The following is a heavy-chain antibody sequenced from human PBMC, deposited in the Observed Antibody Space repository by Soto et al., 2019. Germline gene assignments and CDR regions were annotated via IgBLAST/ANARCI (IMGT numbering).Heavy chain of an antibody. D-gene: IGHD2-8*01. J-gene: IGHJ4*02. CDR2: ISSGGGTT. V-gene: IGHV3-48*01. CDR1: GSTFSTYS. CDR3: AYMYADY. Sequence: PGGSLRLSCGASGSTFSTYSINWVRQAPGKGLEWISYISSGGGTTYYADSVKGRFIISRDNAKNSLYLQMNSLRADDTAVYYCAYMYADYWGQGILVTVSS.